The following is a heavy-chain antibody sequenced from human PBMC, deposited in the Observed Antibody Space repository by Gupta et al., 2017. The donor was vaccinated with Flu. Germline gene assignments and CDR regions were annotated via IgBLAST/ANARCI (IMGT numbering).Heavy chain of an antibody. CDR1: GFTFSRYW. J-gene: IGHJ4*01. D-gene: IGHD2-21*02. Sequence: GESLRISCVASGFTFSRYWIHWVRQVTGKGLVCVSRINGDGSTTTYADSVEGRFTISRDNAKNTLYLQMNSLSVEDTALYYCARVGRDGYSNCDQWGHGTLVTVSS. V-gene: IGHV3-74*03. CDR3: ARVGRDGYSNCDQ. CDR2: INGDGSTT.